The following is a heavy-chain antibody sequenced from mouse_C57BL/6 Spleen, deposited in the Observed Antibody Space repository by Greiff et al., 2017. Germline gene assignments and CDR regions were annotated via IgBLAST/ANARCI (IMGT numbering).Heavy chain of an antibody. J-gene: IGHJ3*01. CDR2: IYPGDGDT. D-gene: IGHD2-4*01. CDR1: GYAFSSSW. V-gene: IGHV1-82*01. Sequence: VQGVESGPELVKPGASVKISCKASGYAFSSSWMNWVKQRPGKGLEWIGRIYPGDGDTNYNGKFKGKATLTADKSSSTAYMQLSSLTSEDSAVYFCAKTIYDYDAWFAYWGQGTLVTVSA. CDR3: AKTIYDYDAWFAY.